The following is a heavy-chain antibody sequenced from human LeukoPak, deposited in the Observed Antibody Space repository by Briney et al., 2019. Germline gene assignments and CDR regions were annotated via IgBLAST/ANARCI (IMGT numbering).Heavy chain of an antibody. D-gene: IGHD2-15*01. CDR1: GFTFTNAR. V-gene: IGHV3-48*04. CDR2: ISSSGSTI. Sequence: GGSLRLSCAASGFTFTNARMNWVRQAPGKGLEWVSYISSSGSTIYYADSVKGRFTISRDNAKNSLYLQMNSLRAEDTAVYYCARGGYCSGGSCYDYYYMDVWGKGTTVTVSS. J-gene: IGHJ6*03. CDR3: ARGGYCSGGSCYDYYYMDV.